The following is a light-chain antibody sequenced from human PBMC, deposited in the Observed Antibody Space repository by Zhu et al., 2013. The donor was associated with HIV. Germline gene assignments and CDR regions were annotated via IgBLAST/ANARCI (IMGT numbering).Light chain of an antibody. CDR2: NDN. CDR3: AAWDVSLDYVL. J-gene: IGLJ2*01. V-gene: IGLV1-44*01. CDR1: VSNIGSDT. Sequence: QSVLTQPPSASGTPGQRVIISCSGSVSNIGSDTVSWYQQVPGTAPQLLMYNDNQRPSGVPDRFSGSKSGTSASLAISGLQSEDEADYYCAAWDVSLDYVLFGGGTKLTVL.